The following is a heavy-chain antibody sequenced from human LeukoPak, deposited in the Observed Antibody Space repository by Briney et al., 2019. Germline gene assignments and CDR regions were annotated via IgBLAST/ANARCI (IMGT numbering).Heavy chain of an antibody. CDR2: IYSGGST. D-gene: IGHD6-6*01. Sequence: PGGSLRLSCAASGFAVSSSYMTWVRQSPGKGLEWVSVIYSGGSTYYADSVKGRFTISRDNSKNTLYLQMNSLRAVDTAVYYCARAAARPMNFDCWGQGTLVTVSS. J-gene: IGHJ4*02. CDR1: GFAVSSSY. V-gene: IGHV3-53*01. CDR3: ARAAARPMNFDC.